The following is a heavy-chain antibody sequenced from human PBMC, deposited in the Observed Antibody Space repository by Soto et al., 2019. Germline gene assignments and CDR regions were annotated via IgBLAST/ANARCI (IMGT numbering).Heavy chain of an antibody. V-gene: IGHV3-30*18. Sequence: QVQLVESGGAVVQPGKSLRLSCAASGFTFSSYGMYWVRQAPGKGLEWVAAISYDGSNNYHADSAKGRFTISRDNSKKTLYLQLNSLRTEDTAVYYCAKDIVKYTYGACDYWGQGVLVTVSS. CDR1: GFTFSSYG. CDR2: ISYDGSNN. CDR3: AKDIVKYTYGACDY. J-gene: IGHJ4*02. D-gene: IGHD5-18*01.